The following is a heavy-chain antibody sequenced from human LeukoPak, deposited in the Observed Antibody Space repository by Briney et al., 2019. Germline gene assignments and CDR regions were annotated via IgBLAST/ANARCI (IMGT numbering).Heavy chain of an antibody. J-gene: IGHJ6*03. V-gene: IGHV4-39*07. D-gene: IGHD6-13*01. CDR1: GGSISSSSYY. Sequence: SETLSLTCTVSGGSISSSSYYWGWIRQPPGKGLEWIGSIYYSGSTYYNPSLKSRVTISVDTSKSQFSLRLGSVTAADTAVYYCARTTEAHSWRTRYYDYYMDVWGKGTTVTVSS. CDR2: IYYSGST. CDR3: ARTTEAHSWRTRYYDYYMDV.